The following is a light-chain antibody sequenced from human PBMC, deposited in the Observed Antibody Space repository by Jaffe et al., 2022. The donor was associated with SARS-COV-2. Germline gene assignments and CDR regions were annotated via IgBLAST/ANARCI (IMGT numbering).Light chain of an antibody. Sequence: EIVMTQSPATLSVSPGERVTLSCRASQSISSNLAWYQQKPGQAPRLLIYDASTRATGIPARFSGSGSGKEFTLTISSLQSEDFVVYYCQQYNNWPRTFGQGTKVEIK. CDR1: QSISSN. CDR3: QQYNNWPRT. J-gene: IGKJ1*01. CDR2: DAS. V-gene: IGKV3-15*01.